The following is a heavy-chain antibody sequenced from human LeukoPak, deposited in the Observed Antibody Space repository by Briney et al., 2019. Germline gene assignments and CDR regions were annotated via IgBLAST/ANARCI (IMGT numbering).Heavy chain of an antibody. J-gene: IGHJ4*02. D-gene: IGHD5-24*01. CDR1: GGSISSYY. V-gene: IGHV4-59*08. CDR3: ARAGRDGYTFDY. Sequence: SETLSRTCTVSGGSISSYYWSWIRQPPGKGLEWIGYIYYSGTTNYNPSLKSRVTISVDTSKNQFSLMLSSVTAADTAVYYCARAGRDGYTFDYWGQGTLVTVSS. CDR2: IYYSGTT.